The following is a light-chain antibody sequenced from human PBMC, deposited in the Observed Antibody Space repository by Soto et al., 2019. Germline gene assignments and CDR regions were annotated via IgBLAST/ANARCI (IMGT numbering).Light chain of an antibody. J-gene: IGKJ1*01. CDR3: QQDGSSGT. CDR2: GAS. CDR1: QSVSNNY. Sequence: EIVLTQSPGTLSLSPGERATLSCRASQSVSNNYLAWYQQKPGQAPRLLIYGASNRATGIPDRFSGSGSGTDFTLTISRLEPEDFAVYYCQQDGSSGTFGQGTQVEIK. V-gene: IGKV3-20*01.